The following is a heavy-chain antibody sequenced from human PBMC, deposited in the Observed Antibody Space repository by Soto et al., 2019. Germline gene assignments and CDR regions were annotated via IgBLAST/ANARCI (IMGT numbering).Heavy chain of an antibody. V-gene: IGHV3-30*03. CDR2: ISYDGSKK. CDR1: GFTFSSYG. D-gene: IGHD3-3*01. CDR3: ARGYTSGYPSNWFDP. Sequence: QVKLVESRGGVVQPGRSLRLSCAASGFTFSSYGMHWVRQAPGKGLEWVAVISYDGSKKYYADSVKGRFTISRDNSKNLLYLQMDSLRDEDTAVYYCARGYTSGYPSNWFDPWGQGTLVTVSS. J-gene: IGHJ5*02.